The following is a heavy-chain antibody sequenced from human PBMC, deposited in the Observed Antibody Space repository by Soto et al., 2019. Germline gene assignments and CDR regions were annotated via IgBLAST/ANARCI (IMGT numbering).Heavy chain of an antibody. D-gene: IGHD3-16*01. CDR2: IYSGGST. V-gene: IGHV3-53*04. CDR1: GFTVNSNY. Sequence: EVQLVESGGGLVQPGGSLRLSCAASGFTVNSNYMSWVRQAPGRGLEWVSVIYSGGSTYYADSVKGRFTISRHNSKNTLYLQMNSLRAEDAAVYYCARAGREGGFDYWGQGTLVTVSS. J-gene: IGHJ4*02. CDR3: ARAGREGGFDY.